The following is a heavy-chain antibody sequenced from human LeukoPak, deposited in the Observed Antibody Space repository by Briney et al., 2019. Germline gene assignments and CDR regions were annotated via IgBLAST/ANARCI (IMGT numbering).Heavy chain of an antibody. Sequence: SETLSLTCTVSGDSISSGRNYWGWIRQSPGKGLEWIASIYSSGNTHSNPSLKSRVSISVDTSKNQVSLKLYSVTASDAAIYYCARHLSGTTMSHYFDFWGQGTLVTVSS. J-gene: IGHJ4*02. CDR1: GDSISSGRNY. V-gene: IGHV4-39*01. CDR3: ARHLSGTTMSHYFDF. D-gene: IGHD1-1*01. CDR2: IYSSGNT.